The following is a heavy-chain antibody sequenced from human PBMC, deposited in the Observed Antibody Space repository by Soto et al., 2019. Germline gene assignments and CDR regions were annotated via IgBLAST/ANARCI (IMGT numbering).Heavy chain of an antibody. CDR3: ARELFGRSVWFDP. J-gene: IGHJ5*02. CDR2: IYYSGST. CDR1: GGSISSYY. D-gene: IGHD3-10*01. V-gene: IGHV4-59*01. Sequence: PSETLSLTCTVSGGSISSYYWSWIRQPPGKGLEWIGYIYYSGSTNYNPSLKSRVTISVDTSKNQFSLKLSSVTAADTAVYYCARELFGRSVWFDPWGQVTLVTVS.